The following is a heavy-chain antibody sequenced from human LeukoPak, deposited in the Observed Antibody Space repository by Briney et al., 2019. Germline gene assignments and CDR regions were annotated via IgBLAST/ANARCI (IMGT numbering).Heavy chain of an antibody. CDR3: ARQRNYDFWSGTRRGWFDP. J-gene: IGHJ5*02. CDR1: GGSISSSSYY. CDR2: IYYSGST. Sequence: PSETLSLTCTVSGGSISSSSYYWGWIRQPPGKGLEWFGSIYYSGSTYYNPSLKSRVTISVDTSKNQFSLKLNSVTAADTAVYYCARQRNYDFWSGTRRGWFDPWGQGTLVTVSS. V-gene: IGHV4-39*01. D-gene: IGHD3-3*01.